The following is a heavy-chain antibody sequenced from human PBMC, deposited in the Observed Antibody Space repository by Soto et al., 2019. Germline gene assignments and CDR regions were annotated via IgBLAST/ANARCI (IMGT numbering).Heavy chain of an antibody. D-gene: IGHD1-1*01. Sequence: RASVKVSCKVSGYTLTELGIDWVRQAPGKGLVWMGWIGAEDGDTIYAQKFQGRVTMTTDTSTNTAYMEVSSLRSEDTAVYYCATWTPVISADPDRFDPWGQGTLVTVSS. CDR1: GYTLTELG. CDR3: ATWTPVISADPDRFDP. V-gene: IGHV1-24*01. J-gene: IGHJ5*02. CDR2: IGAEDGDT.